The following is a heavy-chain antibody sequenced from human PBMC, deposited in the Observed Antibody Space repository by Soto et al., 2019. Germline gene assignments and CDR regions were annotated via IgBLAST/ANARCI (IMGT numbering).Heavy chain of an antibody. J-gene: IGHJ4*02. CDR2: MSPNSGNT. CDR1: GYTFTSYD. Sequence: ASVKVSCKASGYTFTSYDINWVRQATGQGLEWMGWMSPNSGNTGYAQKFQGRVTMTRNTSISTAYMELSSLRSEDTAVYYCARGDYYGSGTISGGRDYWGQGTLVTVSS. V-gene: IGHV1-8*01. CDR3: ARGDYYGSGTISGGRDY. D-gene: IGHD3-10*01.